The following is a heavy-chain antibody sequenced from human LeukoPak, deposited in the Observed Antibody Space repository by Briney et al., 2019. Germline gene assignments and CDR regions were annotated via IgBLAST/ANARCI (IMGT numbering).Heavy chain of an antibody. D-gene: IGHD3-9*01. CDR3: ARHGPRYYDILTGYSPTDAFDI. Sequence: SETLSLTCTVSGGSISSYYWSWIRQPPGKGLEWIGYIYYSGSTNYNPSLQSRVTISVDTSQNQFSLKLSSVTAADTAVYYCARHGPRYYDILTGYSPTDAFDIWGQGTMVTVSS. J-gene: IGHJ3*02. CDR2: IYYSGST. V-gene: IGHV4-59*08. CDR1: GGSISSYY.